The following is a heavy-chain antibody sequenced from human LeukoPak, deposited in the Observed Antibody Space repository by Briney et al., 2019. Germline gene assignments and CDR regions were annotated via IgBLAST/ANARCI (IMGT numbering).Heavy chain of an antibody. CDR1: GFTFSSYS. D-gene: IGHD6-6*01. Sequence: GGSLGLSCAASGFTFSSYSMNWVRQAPGKGLGWVSSISSSSSYIYYADSVKGRFTISRDNAKNSLYLQMNSLRAEDTAVYYCARSLGTARQMSNYWGQGTLVTVSS. CDR3: ARSLGTARQMSNY. J-gene: IGHJ4*02. CDR2: ISSSSSYI. V-gene: IGHV3-21*01.